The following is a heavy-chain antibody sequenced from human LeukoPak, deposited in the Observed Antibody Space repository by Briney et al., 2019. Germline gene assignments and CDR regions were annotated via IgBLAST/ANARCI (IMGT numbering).Heavy chain of an antibody. J-gene: IGHJ4*02. Sequence: PSKTLSLTCTVSGGSISSHYWSWIRQPPGKGLEWIGYIYYSGSTNYNPSLKSRVTISVDTSKNQFSLKLSSVTAADTAVYYCARDRRNFDYWGQGTLVTVSS. CDR2: IYYSGST. CDR1: GGSISSHY. CDR3: ARDRRNFDY. V-gene: IGHV4-59*11.